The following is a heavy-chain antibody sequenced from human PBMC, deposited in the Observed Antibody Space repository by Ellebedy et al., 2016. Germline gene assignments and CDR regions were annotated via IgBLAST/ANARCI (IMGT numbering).Heavy chain of an antibody. CDR3: ARVVNYYGSGSYYPAFDY. D-gene: IGHD3-10*01. V-gene: IGHV3-7*04. Sequence: GESLKISCAASGFTFSSYWMNWVRQAPGKGLEWVANIKQDGSEKYYVDSVKGRFTISRDNAKNSLYVQMNSLRAEDTAVYYCARVVNYYGSGSYYPAFDYWGQGTLVTVSS. CDR1: GFTFSSYW. CDR2: IKQDGSEK. J-gene: IGHJ4*02.